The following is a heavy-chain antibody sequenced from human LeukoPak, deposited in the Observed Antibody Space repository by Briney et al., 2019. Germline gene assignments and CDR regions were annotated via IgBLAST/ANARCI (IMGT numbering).Heavy chain of an antibody. CDR1: GGSISTYY. CDR2: INHSGST. CDR3: ARAPSAGRYYYYGMDV. J-gene: IGHJ6*02. V-gene: IGHV4-34*01. Sequence: SETLSLTCTVSGGSISTYYWSWVRQPPGKGLEWIGEINHSGSTNYNPSLKSRVTISVDTSKNQFSLKLSSVTAADTAVYYCARAPSAGRYYYYGMDVWGQGTTVTVSS.